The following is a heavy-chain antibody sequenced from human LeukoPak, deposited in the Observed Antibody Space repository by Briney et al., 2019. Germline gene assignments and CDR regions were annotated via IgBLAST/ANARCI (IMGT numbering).Heavy chain of an antibody. D-gene: IGHD3-22*01. J-gene: IGHJ4*02. CDR2: INPNTGGT. Sequence: GASVKVSCKASGYTFTGYYMHWVRQAPGQGLEWMGWINPNTGGTNYAQKFQVRVTMTRDTSISTAYMELSSLRSEDTAVYYCARDDNLAKNTMIQGYWGQGTLVTVSS. CDR3: ARDDNLAKNTMIQGY. CDR1: GYTFTGYY. V-gene: IGHV1-2*02.